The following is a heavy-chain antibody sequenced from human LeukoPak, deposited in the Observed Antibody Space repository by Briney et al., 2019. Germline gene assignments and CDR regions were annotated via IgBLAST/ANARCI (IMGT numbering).Heavy chain of an antibody. Sequence: SETLSLSCAVYGGSFSYYYWSWIRQPPGKGLEWIGEINHSGITNYNPSLKSRVTISADTSKNQFSLKLTSVTAADTAVYYCANPARDFADSGAITWWGQGTLVTVSS. V-gene: IGHV4-34*01. CDR2: INHSGIT. CDR1: GGSFSYYY. CDR3: ANPARDFADSGAITW. D-gene: IGHD4-17*01. J-gene: IGHJ4*02.